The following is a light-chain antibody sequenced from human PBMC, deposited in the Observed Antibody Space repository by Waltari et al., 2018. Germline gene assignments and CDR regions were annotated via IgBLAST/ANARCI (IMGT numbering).Light chain of an antibody. CDR3: QQSYNTPYT. CDR2: AAS. J-gene: IGKJ2*01. CDR1: RNIGSL. V-gene: IGKV1-39*01. Sequence: DVQMTQSPSSLYASVGDRVTIPCRAGRNIGSLLNWYQQKAGRAPKVLLCAASSLQSGVPSRFSGSGSGTDFTLTISSLQPEDFATYFCQQSYNTPYTFGQGTQLEIK.